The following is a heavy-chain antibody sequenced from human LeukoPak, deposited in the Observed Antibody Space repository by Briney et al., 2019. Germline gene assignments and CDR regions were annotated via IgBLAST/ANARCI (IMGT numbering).Heavy chain of an antibody. Sequence: SVTVSCTASGGTFSSYAISWVRQAPGQGLEWMGGIIPIFGTANYAQKFQGRVTITADESTSTAYMELSSLRSEDTAVYYCARDMLYCSGTSCYWSGRRYGMDVWGQGTTVTVSS. CDR2: IIPIFGTA. J-gene: IGHJ6*02. CDR1: GGTFSSYA. V-gene: IGHV1-69*13. D-gene: IGHD2-2*01. CDR3: ARDMLYCSGTSCYWSGRRYGMDV.